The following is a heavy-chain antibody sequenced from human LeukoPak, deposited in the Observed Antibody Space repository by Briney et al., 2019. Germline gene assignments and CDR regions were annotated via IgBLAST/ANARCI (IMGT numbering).Heavy chain of an antibody. CDR2: INPNSGGT. CDR1: GYTFTGYY. V-gene: IGHV1-2*02. CDR3: ARDLGWFGELADKDYYYYYYMDV. D-gene: IGHD3-10*01. J-gene: IGHJ6*03. Sequence: ASVKVSCKASGYTFTGYYMHWVRQAPGQGLEWMGWINPNSGGTNYAQKFQGRVTMTRDTSISTAYMELSRLRSDDTAVYYCARDLGWFGELADKDYYYYYYMDVWGKGTTVTISS.